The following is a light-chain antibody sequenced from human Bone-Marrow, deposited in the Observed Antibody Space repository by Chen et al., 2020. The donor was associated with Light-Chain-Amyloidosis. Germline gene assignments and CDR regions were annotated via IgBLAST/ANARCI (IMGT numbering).Light chain of an antibody. CDR1: RSSIATNT. Sequence: QPVLTHPPSASGTPGQRVTIPGSGSRSSIATNTVNCYHQFPGTAPKLLIYFNIQRPSGVPDRFSVSKSGPSASLAISGLQSDDEADYYCAAWDDGLSGVLFGGGTKLTVL. J-gene: IGLJ2*01. CDR2: FNI. V-gene: IGLV1-44*01. CDR3: AAWDDGLSGVL.